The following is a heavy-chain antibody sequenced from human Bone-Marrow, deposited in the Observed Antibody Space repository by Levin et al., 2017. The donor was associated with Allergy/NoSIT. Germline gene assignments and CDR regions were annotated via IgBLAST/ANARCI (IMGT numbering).Heavy chain of an antibody. Sequence: GESLKISCAASGFMFNTYGMHWVRQAPGKGPEWVAVLSFDGTIKYYADSVKGRFTISRDNSKNTLYLQMNSLRADDTAVYYCAKVAPWFGELLLGPFDSWGQGTLVTVSS. J-gene: IGHJ4*02. D-gene: IGHD3-10*01. CDR1: GFMFNTYG. V-gene: IGHV3-30*18. CDR3: AKVAPWFGELLLGPFDS. CDR2: LSFDGTIK.